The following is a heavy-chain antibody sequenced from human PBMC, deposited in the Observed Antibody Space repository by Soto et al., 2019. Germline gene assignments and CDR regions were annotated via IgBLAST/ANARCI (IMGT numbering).Heavy chain of an antibody. Sequence: GGSLRLSCAASGFTFSSYWMSWVRQAPGKGLEWGANIKQDGSEKYYVDSVKGRFTISRDNAKNSLYLQMNSLRAEDTAVYYCARAEVVPANPRAGDAFDIWGQGTMVTVSS. V-gene: IGHV3-7*01. D-gene: IGHD2-2*01. CDR3: ARAEVVPANPRAGDAFDI. CDR1: GFTFSSYW. J-gene: IGHJ3*02. CDR2: IKQDGSEK.